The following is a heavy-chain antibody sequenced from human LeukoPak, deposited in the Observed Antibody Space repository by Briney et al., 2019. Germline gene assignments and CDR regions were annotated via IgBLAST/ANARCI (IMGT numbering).Heavy chain of an antibody. CDR2: ISYDGSNK. V-gene: IGHV3-30-3*01. D-gene: IGHD2-15*01. CDR3: ARGGYCSGGSCYRDY. J-gene: IGHJ4*02. CDR1: GFTFSSYA. Sequence: PGGSLRLSCAASGFTFSSYAMHWVRQAPGKGLEWVAVISYDGSNKYYADSVKGRFTISRDNAKNSLYLQMNSLRAEDTAVYYCARGGYCSGGSCYRDYWGQGTLVTVSS.